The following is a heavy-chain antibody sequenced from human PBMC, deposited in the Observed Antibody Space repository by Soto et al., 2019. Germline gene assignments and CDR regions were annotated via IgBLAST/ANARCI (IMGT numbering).Heavy chain of an antibody. D-gene: IGHD3-22*01. CDR2: MNPKSGNT. Sequence: ASVKVSCKASGNTFTSYDINWVRQATGQGLEWMGWMNPKSGNTGYAQKFQGRVTMTRDTSASTAYMELSSLRSEDTAVYYCARYTYYYDSSGYLDNYYFDYWGQGTLVTVSS. J-gene: IGHJ4*02. CDR1: GNTFTSYD. V-gene: IGHV1-8*01. CDR3: ARYTYYYDSSGYLDNYYFDY.